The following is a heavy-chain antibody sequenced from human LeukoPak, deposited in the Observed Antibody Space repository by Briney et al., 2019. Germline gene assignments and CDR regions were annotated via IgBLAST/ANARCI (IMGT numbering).Heavy chain of an antibody. V-gene: IGHV1-2*02. D-gene: IGHD2-21*02. Sequence: ASVKVSCKASGYTFTGYYMHWVRQAPGQGLEWMGWINPNSGGTNYAQKFQGRVTMTRDTSISTVYMELSRLRSDDTAVYYCARSLAYCGGDCFIDYWGQGTLVTVSS. CDR2: INPNSGGT. CDR3: ARSLAYCGGDCFIDY. J-gene: IGHJ4*02. CDR1: GYTFTGYY.